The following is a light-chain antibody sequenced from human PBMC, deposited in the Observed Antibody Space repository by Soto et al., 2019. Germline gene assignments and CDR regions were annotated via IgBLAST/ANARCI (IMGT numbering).Light chain of an antibody. CDR2: GAS. CDR1: QSVTSSY. Sequence: EIVLTQSPGTLSLSPGERATLSCRASQSVTSSYLAWYQQKPGQAPRLLIYGASSRATGIPDRFSGGGSGTDFTLTISRVEPEVFAVYYCQQYGSSPRTFGQGTKVEIK. J-gene: IGKJ1*01. CDR3: QQYGSSPRT. V-gene: IGKV3-20*01.